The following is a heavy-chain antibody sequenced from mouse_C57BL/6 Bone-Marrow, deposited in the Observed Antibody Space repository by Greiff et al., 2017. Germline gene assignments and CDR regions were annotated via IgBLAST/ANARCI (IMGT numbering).Heavy chain of an antibody. CDR3: ATYGSSADWYFDV. CDR1: GYTFTSYW. V-gene: IGHV1-55*01. CDR2: IYPGSGST. J-gene: IGHJ1*03. D-gene: IGHD1-1*01. Sequence: QVQLQQPGAELVKPGASVKMSCKASGYTFTSYWITWVKQRPGQGLEWIGDIYPGSGSTNYNEKFKSKATLTVDTSSSTAYMQRSSLTSEDSAVYYCATYGSSADWYFDVWGTGTTVTVSS.